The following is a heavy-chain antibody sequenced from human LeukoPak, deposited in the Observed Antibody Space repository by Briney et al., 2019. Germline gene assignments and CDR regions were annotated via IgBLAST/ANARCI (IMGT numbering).Heavy chain of an antibody. V-gene: IGHV4-59*01. CDR2: IYCSGST. CDR3: ARGGDPIIDY. J-gene: IGHJ4*02. CDR1: GGSISSYY. Sequence: PSETLSLTCTVSGGSISSYYWSWIRQPPGKGLEWIGYIYCSGSTNYNPSLKSRVTISVDTSKNQFSLKLSSVTAADTAVYYCARGGDPIIDYWGQGTLVTVSS. D-gene: IGHD3-10*01.